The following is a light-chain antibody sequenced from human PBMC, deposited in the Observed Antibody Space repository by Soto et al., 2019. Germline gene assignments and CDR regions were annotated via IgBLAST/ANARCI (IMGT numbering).Light chain of an antibody. CDR2: GAS. V-gene: IGKV3D-7*01. CDR3: HQDYNLWT. J-gene: IGKJ1*01. CDR1: QSFSSSY. Sequence: IVMTQSPATLSLSPGERATLSCRASQSFSSSYLSWYQQKFGQAPRLLICGASTRATDIPARFSGSGSGPDFTLTISTLQPENFAVYYCHQDYNLWTFGQGTTVEIK.